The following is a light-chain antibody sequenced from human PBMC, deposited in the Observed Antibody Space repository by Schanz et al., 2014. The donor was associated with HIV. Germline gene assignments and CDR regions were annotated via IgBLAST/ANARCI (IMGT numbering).Light chain of an antibody. V-gene: IGKV3D-15*01. CDR3: QQYNDWPPIT. Sequence: DIVLTQSPGTLSVSPGESATLSCRASQSVDTYLAWYQQKPGQAPRLLIYGASSRATGIPDRFSGSGSGTDFTLTISSLQSEDFAVYYCQQYNDWPPITFGQGTRLEIK. CDR2: GAS. CDR1: QSVDTY. J-gene: IGKJ5*01.